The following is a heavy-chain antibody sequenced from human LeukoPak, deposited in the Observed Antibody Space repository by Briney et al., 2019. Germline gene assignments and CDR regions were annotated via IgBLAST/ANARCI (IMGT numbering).Heavy chain of an antibody. CDR1: GGSISNYY. J-gene: IGHJ4*02. V-gene: IGHV4-59*01. D-gene: IGHD3-10*01. Sequence: PSETLSLTCTVSGGSISNYYWSWIRQPPGKGLEWIGYIYYSGSTNYNPSLKSRVTISVDTSKNQFSLKLSSVTAADTAVYYCARGSQSSGFDYWGQGTLVTVSS. CDR2: IYYSGST. CDR3: ARGSQSSGFDY.